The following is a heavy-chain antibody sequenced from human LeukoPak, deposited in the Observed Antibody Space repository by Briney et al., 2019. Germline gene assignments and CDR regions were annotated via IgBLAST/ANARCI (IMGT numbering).Heavy chain of an antibody. J-gene: IGHJ3*02. V-gene: IGHV1-24*01. Sequence: LGASVKVSCTASGYTFTGYYMHWVRQAPGKGLEWMGGFDLEDGETIYAQKFQGRVTMTEDTSTDTAYMELSSLRSEDTAVYYCATSVASDGGYYTKDVFAIWGQGTMVTVSS. CDR2: FDLEDGET. CDR1: GYTFTGYY. D-gene: IGHD3-3*01. CDR3: ATSVASDGGYYTKDVFAI.